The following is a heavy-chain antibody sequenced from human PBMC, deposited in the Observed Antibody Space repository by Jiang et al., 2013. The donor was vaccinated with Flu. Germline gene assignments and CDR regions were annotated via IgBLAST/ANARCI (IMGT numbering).Heavy chain of an antibody. D-gene: IGHD3-9*01. CDR3: GREVDDILTGYIDL. CDR1: GDSVSSNSAA. CDR2: TYYRSKWYN. V-gene: IGHV6-1*01. J-gene: IGHJ4*02. Sequence: SQTLSLTCAISGDSVSSNSAAWNWIRQSPSRGLEWLGRTYYRSKWYNDYAVSVKSRITINPDTSRNQFSLQVNSVTPEDTALYYCGREVDDILTGYIDLWGQGTLVTVSS.